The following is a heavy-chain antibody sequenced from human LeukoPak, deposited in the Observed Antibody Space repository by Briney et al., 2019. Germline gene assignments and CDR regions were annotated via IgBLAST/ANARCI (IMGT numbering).Heavy chain of an antibody. J-gene: IGHJ4*02. CDR3: VKDIAATILGGYLDF. V-gene: IGHV3-30*02. D-gene: IGHD5-12*01. CDR2: IAYDGSSK. CDR1: GFTFSNYG. Sequence: PGGSLRLSCAASGFTFSNYGMHWVRQAPGKGLEWVAFIAYDGSSKYYADSLKGRITISRDNSRNTLYLHMNGLRVEDTAVYYCVKDIAATILGGYLDFWGQGTLVSVSS.